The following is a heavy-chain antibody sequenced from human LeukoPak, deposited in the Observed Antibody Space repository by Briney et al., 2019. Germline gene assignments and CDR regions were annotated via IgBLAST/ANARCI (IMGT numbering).Heavy chain of an antibody. J-gene: IGHJ4*02. CDR2: ICGSGGTT. CDR1: GFSFSSYA. CDR3: ARESAGTYFDY. V-gene: IGHV3-23*01. D-gene: IGHD1-1*01. Sequence: GGSLRLSCAASGFSFSSYAMSWVRQAPGKGLEWVSAICGSGGTTYYADSVKGRFTISRDNSKNTLYLQMNSLRAEDTAVYYCARESAGTYFDYWGQGTLVTVSS.